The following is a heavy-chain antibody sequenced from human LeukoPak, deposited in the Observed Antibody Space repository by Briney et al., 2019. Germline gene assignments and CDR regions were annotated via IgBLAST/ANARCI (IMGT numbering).Heavy chain of an antibody. J-gene: IGHJ4*02. D-gene: IGHD3-10*01. Sequence: GGSLRLSCAASGFTFSGSALHWVRQASGEGLEWVGRIRSTANGYATAYAASVKGRFTISRDDSKNTAYLKMDRLKTEDTAVYYCTGNYYGSGSYADFDYWGQGTLVTVSS. CDR3: TGNYYGSGSYADFDY. CDR1: GFTFSGSA. CDR2: IRSTANGYAT. V-gene: IGHV3-73*01.